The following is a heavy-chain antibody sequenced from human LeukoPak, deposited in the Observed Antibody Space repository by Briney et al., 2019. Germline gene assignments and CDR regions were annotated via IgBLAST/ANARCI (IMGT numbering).Heavy chain of an antibody. CDR1: GYSFTDKY. D-gene: IGHD6-25*01. CDR2: INPNSGGT. Sequence: ASVKVSCKASGYSFTDKYMHWVRQAPGQGLEWMGWINPNSGGTNYAQKFQGRVTMTTDTSMSTAYMELSRLTSDDTAVYYCARDSRGRIAALSYFDYWGQGTLVTVSS. V-gene: IGHV1-2*02. CDR3: ARDSRGRIAALSYFDY. J-gene: IGHJ4*02.